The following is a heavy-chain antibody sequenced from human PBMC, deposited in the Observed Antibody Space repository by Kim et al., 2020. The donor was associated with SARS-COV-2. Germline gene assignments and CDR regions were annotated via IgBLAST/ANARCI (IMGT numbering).Heavy chain of an antibody. V-gene: IGHV3-7*01. Sequence: YVDSVKGQFTISRDNAESSVYLKMTYLGVDDTAVYYCARGCPDCGDTADYWGQGTRVTVSS. CDR3: ARGCPDCGDTADY. D-gene: IGHD2-21*02. J-gene: IGHJ4*02.